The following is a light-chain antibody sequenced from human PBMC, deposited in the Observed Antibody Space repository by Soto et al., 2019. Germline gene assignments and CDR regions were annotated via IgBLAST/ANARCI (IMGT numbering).Light chain of an antibody. V-gene: IGKV1-12*01. Sequence: DSHMSQSPSSGSASLGDRFTITCRASQGISFWLAWYEQKPGKAPKLLIYPASTLPTGVPSRFRGSGSGTYYTLTISSLPPEDFGTYYCQQADSSPPTFGRGTKVDIK. CDR2: PAS. CDR1: QGISFW. CDR3: QQADSSPPT. J-gene: IGKJ3*01.